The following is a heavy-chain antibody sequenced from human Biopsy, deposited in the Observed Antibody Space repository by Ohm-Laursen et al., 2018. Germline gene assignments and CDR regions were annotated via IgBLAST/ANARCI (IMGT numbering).Heavy chain of an antibody. D-gene: IGHD6-6*01. J-gene: IGHJ6*02. CDR2: ITSGSSYI. V-gene: IGHV3-21*01. CDR1: GFPFTGFS. CDR3: ARDSSRRAREGGMDV. Sequence: SLRLSCAASGFPFTGFSMDWVRQAPGKGLEWVASITSGSSYIYYADSVKGRFTISRDNPKNSLYLQLNSLRVEDMAVYYCARDSSRRAREGGMDVWGQGTTVTVSS.